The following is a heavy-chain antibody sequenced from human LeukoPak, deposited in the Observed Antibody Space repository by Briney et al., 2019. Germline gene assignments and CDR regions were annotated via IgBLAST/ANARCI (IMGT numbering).Heavy chain of an antibody. J-gene: IGHJ4*02. V-gene: IGHV4-39*01. CDR1: GGSISGSSYY. CDR2: IYYSGST. D-gene: IGHD6-19*01. CDR3: ASWLYSSGHYYFDY. Sequence: PSETLSLTCTVSGGSISGSSYYWGWIRQPPGKGLEWIGSIYYSGSTYYNPSLKSRVTISVDTSKNQFSLKLSSVTAADTAVYYCASWLYSSGHYYFDYWGQGTLVTVSS.